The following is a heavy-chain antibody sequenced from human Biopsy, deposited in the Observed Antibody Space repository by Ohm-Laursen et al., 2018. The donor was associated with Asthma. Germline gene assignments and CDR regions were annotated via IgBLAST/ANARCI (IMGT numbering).Heavy chain of an antibody. D-gene: IGHD3-3*01. V-gene: IGHV3-30*18. CDR1: GFTFSSYG. J-gene: IGHJ6*02. Sequence: SLRLSCSASGFTFSSYGMHWVRQAPGKGMGWVAVISYAGSNKYYADSVKGRFTISRDNSKNTLYLQMNSLRAEDTAVYYCAKDTEGRYDFWSGLSYNYYGMDVWGQGTTVTVSS. CDR3: AKDTEGRYDFWSGLSYNYYGMDV. CDR2: ISYAGSNK.